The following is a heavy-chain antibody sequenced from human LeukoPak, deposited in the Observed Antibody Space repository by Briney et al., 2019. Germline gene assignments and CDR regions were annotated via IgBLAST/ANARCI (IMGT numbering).Heavy chain of an antibody. J-gene: IGHJ6*03. CDR2: ISYDGSNQ. CDR1: GFTFSTYA. D-gene: IGHD2-2*01. CDR3: AREGIVVVPAASTSYYYYYYMDV. V-gene: IGHV3-30*04. Sequence: GGSLRLSCAASGFTFSTYAMHWVRQAPGKGLEWVTIISYDGSNQYYADSVKGRFTISRDNAKNSLYLQMNSLRAEDTAVYYCAREGIVVVPAASTSYYYYYYMDVWGKGTTVTISS.